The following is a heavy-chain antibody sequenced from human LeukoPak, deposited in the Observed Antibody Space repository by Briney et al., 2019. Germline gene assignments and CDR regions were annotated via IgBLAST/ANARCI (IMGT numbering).Heavy chain of an antibody. CDR2: INPSGGST. D-gene: IGHD1-14*01. Sequence: GASVKVSCKASGYTFTSYYMHWVRQAPGQGLEWMGIINPSGGSTSYAQKFQGRVTMTRDMSTSTAYMELSSLRSEDTAVYYCASGNYYYYYMDVWGKGTTVTISS. CDR1: GYTFTSYY. CDR3: ASGNYYYYYMDV. V-gene: IGHV1-46*01. J-gene: IGHJ6*03.